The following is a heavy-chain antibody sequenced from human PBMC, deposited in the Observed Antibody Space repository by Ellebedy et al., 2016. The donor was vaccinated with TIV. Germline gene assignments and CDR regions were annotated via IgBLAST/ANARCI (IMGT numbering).Heavy chain of an antibody. V-gene: IGHV4-39*07. J-gene: IGHJ5*02. Sequence: MPSETLSLTCTVSGGSISNSDYYRNWIRQPPGKGLEYIGSVYYSGSAYYNPSLKSRVTVSVDTSKNQFSLNLSSVTAADTAVYYCARDPALPRGRFDTWGQGTLVTVSS. CDR1: GGSISNSDYY. CDR3: ARDPALPRGRFDT. CDR2: VYYSGSA.